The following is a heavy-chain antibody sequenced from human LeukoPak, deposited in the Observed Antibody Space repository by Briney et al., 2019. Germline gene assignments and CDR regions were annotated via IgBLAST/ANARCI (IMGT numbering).Heavy chain of an antibody. D-gene: IGHD5-18*01. J-gene: IGHJ3*02. CDR1: GGSISSYY. CDR3: ARAGMEGLWSRYDAFDI. V-gene: IGHV4-4*07. CDR2: IYTSGST. Sequence: SETLSLTCTVSGGSISSYYWSWIRQPAGKGLEWIGRIYTSGSTNYNPSLKSRVTMSVDTSKNQFSLKLSSVTAADTAVYYCARAGMEGLWSRYDAFDIWGQGTMVTVSS.